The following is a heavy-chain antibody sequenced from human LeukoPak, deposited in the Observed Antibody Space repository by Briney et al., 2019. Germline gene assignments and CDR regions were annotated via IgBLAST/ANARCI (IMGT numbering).Heavy chain of an antibody. D-gene: IGHD4-17*01. Sequence: PGGSLRLSCAASGFTFSSYGMHWVRQAPGKGLEWVAVISYDGSNKYYADSVKGRCTISRDNSKNTVYLQMNSLRAEDTAVYYCAKDMDHDYDDYGFDYWGQGTPVTVSS. CDR1: GFTFSSYG. CDR3: AKDMDHDYDDYGFDY. CDR2: ISYDGSNK. J-gene: IGHJ4*02. V-gene: IGHV3-30*18.